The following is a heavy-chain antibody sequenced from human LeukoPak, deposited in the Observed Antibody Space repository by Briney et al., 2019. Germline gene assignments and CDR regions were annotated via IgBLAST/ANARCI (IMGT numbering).Heavy chain of an antibody. J-gene: IGHJ5*02. CDR1: GFTLTNYA. CDR2: IYADGRT. CDR3: VRSVLS. Sequence: HPGGSLRLSCAASGFTLTNYAMSWVRQAPGRGLECVSLIYADGRTFYADSVKGRFTISRDNSRNTLDLQMDSLRAEDTAVYFCVRSVLSCGQGTRVTVSS. D-gene: IGHD4/OR15-4a*01. V-gene: IGHV3-66*01.